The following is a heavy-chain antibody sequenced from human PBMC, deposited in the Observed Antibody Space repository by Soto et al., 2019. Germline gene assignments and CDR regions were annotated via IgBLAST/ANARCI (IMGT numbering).Heavy chain of an antibody. CDR2: ISGYNGNT. CDR3: ARDRGSIYWYYFFDY. V-gene: IGHV1-18*01. D-gene: IGHD2-15*01. Sequence: QVQLVQSGAEVRKPGASVKVSCKASGYPFTNFGIIWVRQAPGQGLEWMGWISGYNGNTNYAPSLQGRVTMTTDTSTSTAYMELRSLRSDDTAVYYCARDRGSIYWYYFFDYWGQGTLVTVSS. J-gene: IGHJ4*02. CDR1: GYPFTNFG.